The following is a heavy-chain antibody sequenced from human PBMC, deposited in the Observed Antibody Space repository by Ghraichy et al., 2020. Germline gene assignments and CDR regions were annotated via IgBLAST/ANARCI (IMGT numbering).Heavy chain of an antibody. CDR3: ARDGQTITGSAGRLEY. CDR2: ISSSSTYI. CDR1: GFTFSSYN. D-gene: IGHD1-14*01. Sequence: GGSLRLSCAAAGFTFSSYNMNWVRQAPGKGLEWVSSISSSSTYIHYADSVKGRFTISRDNAKNSLYMEMNSLRAEDTAVYYCARDGQTITGSAGRLEYWGQGALVTVSA. J-gene: IGHJ4*02. V-gene: IGHV3-21*01.